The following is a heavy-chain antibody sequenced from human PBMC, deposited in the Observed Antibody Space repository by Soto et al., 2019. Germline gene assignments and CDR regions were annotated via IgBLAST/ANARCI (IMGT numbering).Heavy chain of an antibody. Sequence: SETLSLTCTVSGGSISSYCWSWIRQPPGKGLGWIGNIYYSGSTNYNPSLKSRVTISVDTSKNQFSLKLTSVTAADTAVYYCARDKITGLFDYWGRGTLVTVSS. CDR2: IYYSGST. D-gene: IGHD2-8*02. V-gene: IGHV4-59*12. CDR1: GGSISSYC. CDR3: ARDKITGLFDY. J-gene: IGHJ4*02.